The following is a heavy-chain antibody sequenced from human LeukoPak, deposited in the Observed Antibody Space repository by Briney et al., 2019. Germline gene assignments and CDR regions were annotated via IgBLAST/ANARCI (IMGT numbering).Heavy chain of an antibody. D-gene: IGHD3-3*01. CDR3: ARGRGYRMVRFDP. J-gene: IGHJ5*02. CDR1: GGSFSGYY. Sequence: PSETLSLTCAVYGGSFSGYYWSWIRQPPGKGLEWIGEINHSGSTNYNPSLKSRVTISVDTSKNQFSLKLSSVTAADTAVYYCARGRGYRMVRFDPWGQGTLVTVSS. CDR2: INHSGST. V-gene: IGHV4-34*01.